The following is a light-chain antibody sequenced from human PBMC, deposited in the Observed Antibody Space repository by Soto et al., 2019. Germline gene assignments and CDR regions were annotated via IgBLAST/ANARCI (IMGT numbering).Light chain of an antibody. J-gene: IGKJ4*01. V-gene: IGKV3-15*01. Sequence: EIVMTQSPATLSVSPGEGATLSCGPSQSVSSYLAWDQQQPGQATRLLIYGASTRATGIPARFSGSGSGTEFTLTISSLQSEDFAVYYCQQYNNWPPLTFGGGTKVDIK. CDR3: QQYNNWPPLT. CDR1: QSVSSY. CDR2: GAS.